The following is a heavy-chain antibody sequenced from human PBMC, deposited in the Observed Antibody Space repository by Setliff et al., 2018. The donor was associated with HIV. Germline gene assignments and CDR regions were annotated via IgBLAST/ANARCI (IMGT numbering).Heavy chain of an antibody. CDR3: ARDDPPGGNDY. D-gene: IGHD2-15*01. J-gene: IGHJ4*02. CDR1: GFTFTNFE. Sequence: GGSLRLSCAASGFTFTNFEFNWVRQAPGKGLERISYINTTSSPIYYADSVKGRFTISRDNATNSVYLQMNSLRDEDTAVYYCARDDPPGGNDYWGQGTLVTVSS. V-gene: IGHV3-48*03. CDR2: INTTSSPI.